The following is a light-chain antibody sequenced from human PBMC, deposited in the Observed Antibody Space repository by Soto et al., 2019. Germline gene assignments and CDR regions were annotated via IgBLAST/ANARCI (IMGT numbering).Light chain of an antibody. Sequence: QSALTQPASVSGSPGQSITISCTGTSNDVGGYKFVSWYQHHPGKAPKLIIYDVSDRPSGVSNRFSGSKSGNTASLTISGLQTEDEADYYCSSYTSTSTLVIFGGGTKLTVL. CDR3: SSYTSTSTLVI. J-gene: IGLJ2*01. V-gene: IGLV2-14*03. CDR1: SNDVGGYKF. CDR2: DVS.